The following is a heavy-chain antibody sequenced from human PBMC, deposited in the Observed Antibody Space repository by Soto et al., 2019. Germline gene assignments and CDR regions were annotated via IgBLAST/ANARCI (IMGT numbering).Heavy chain of an antibody. J-gene: IGHJ5*02. CDR3: ARAQRDIVVVVADQYVRNWSDP. D-gene: IGHD2-15*01. V-gene: IGHV1-18*04. Sequence: QVPLVQSGAEVKKPGASVKVSCKASGYTFTSYGISWVRQAPGQGLEWMGWISAYNGNTNYAQKLQGRVTMTTDTTTSTAYMERRSVRADDTAVYYCARAQRDIVVVVADQYVRNWSDPRGQGTLVTVSS. CDR2: ISAYNGNT. CDR1: GYTFTSYG.